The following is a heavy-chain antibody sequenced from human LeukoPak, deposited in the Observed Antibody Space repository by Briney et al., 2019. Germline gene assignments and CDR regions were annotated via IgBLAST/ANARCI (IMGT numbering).Heavy chain of an antibody. CDR1: GFTFSSYG. D-gene: IGHD2/OR15-2a*01. J-gene: IGHJ3*02. CDR2: ISWNSVSI. V-gene: IGHV3-9*01. Sequence: PGGSLRLSCAASGFTFSSYGMHWVRQAPGKGLEWLSGISWNSVSIGYADSLRGRFTISRDNAKKSVYLQMNNLRPEDTALYYCAKGVIVSFLDGFEMWGQGTAVTVSS. CDR3: AKGVIVSFLDGFEM.